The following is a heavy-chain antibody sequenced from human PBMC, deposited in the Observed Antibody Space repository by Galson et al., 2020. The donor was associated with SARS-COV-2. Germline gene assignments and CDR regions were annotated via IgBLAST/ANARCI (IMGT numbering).Heavy chain of an antibody. CDR2: IYYSGST. J-gene: IGHJ3*02. V-gene: IGHV4-39*02. CDR3: ARDVAARVCAFDI. CDR1: GGSISSSSYY. D-gene: IGHD6-6*01. Sequence: SETLSLTCTVSGGSISSSSYYWGWIRQPPGKGLEWIGSIYYSGSTYYNPSLKSRVTISVDTSKNQFSLKLSSVTAADTAVYYCARDVAARVCAFDIWGQGTMVTVSS.